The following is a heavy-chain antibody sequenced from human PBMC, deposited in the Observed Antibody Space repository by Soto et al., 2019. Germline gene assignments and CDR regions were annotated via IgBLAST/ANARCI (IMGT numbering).Heavy chain of an antibody. Sequence: QVRLVQSGAEVKKPGASVKVSCKASGYTFITHGISWVRQAPGQGLEWMGRISAYNGDTKYAQKFQGRVTLTTDKSTITAYMEMRSLRSDDTAVYYCARDGTGGVLGLNKYYYVDVWGEGTTVTVSS. V-gene: IGHV1-18*01. D-gene: IGHD2-8*02. CDR3: ARDGTGGVLGLNKYYYVDV. CDR1: GYTFITHG. J-gene: IGHJ6*03. CDR2: ISAYNGDT.